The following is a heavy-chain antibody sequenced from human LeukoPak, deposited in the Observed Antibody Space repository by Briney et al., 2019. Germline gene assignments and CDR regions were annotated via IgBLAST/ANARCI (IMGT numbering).Heavy chain of an antibody. D-gene: IGHD7-27*01. V-gene: IGHV3-30*02. J-gene: IGHJ3*02. CDR3: ARENTGASAFDI. Sequence: PGGSLRLSCAASGFTFSSYGMHWVRQAPGKGLEWVAFIRYDGSNKYYADSVKGRFTISRDNSKNTLYLQMNSLRAEDTAVYYCARENTGASAFDIWGQGTMVTVSS. CDR2: IRYDGSNK. CDR1: GFTFSSYG.